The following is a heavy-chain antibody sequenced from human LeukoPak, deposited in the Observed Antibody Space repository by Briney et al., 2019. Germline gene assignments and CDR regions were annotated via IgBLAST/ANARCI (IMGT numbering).Heavy chain of an antibody. CDR2: ISWNSGSI. CDR1: GFTFDDYA. V-gene: IGHV3-9*01. Sequence: PGRSLRLSCAASGFTFDDYAMHWVRQAPGKGLEGVSGISWNSGSIGYADSVKGRSTISRDNAKNSLYLQMNSLRAEDTALYYCAKDNKWELLTYFDYWGQGTLVTVSS. CDR3: AKDNKWELLTYFDY. D-gene: IGHD1-26*01. J-gene: IGHJ4*02.